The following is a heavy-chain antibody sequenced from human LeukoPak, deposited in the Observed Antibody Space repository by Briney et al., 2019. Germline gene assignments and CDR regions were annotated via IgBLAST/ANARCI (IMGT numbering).Heavy chain of an antibody. CDR2: IYSGGST. CDR3: ARSMIVVVKNAFDI. D-gene: IGHD3-22*01. Sequence: GGSLRLSCAASGFTVSSNYMSWVRQAPGKGLEWVSVIYSGGSTYYADSVKGRFTISRDNSKNTLYLQMNSLRAEDTAVYYCARSMIVVVKNAFDIWGQGTMVTVSS. V-gene: IGHV3-66*01. J-gene: IGHJ3*02. CDR1: GFTVSSNY.